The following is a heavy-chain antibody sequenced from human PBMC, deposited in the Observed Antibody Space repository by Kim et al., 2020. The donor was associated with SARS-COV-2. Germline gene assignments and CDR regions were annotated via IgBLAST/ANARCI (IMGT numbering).Heavy chain of an antibody. CDR2: ISGSGGST. D-gene: IGHD6-13*01. CDR1: GFTFSSYA. J-gene: IGHJ4*02. Sequence: GGSLRLSCAASGFTFSSYAMSWVRQAPGKGLECVSAISGSGGSTYYADSVKGRFTISRDNSKNTLYLQMNSLRAEDTAVYYCAKDSGRGSVAAAGTDYWGQGTLVTVSS. CDR3: AKDSGRGSVAAAGTDY. V-gene: IGHV3-23*01.